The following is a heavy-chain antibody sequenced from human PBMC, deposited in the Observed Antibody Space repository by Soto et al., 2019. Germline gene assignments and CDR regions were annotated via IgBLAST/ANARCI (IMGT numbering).Heavy chain of an antibody. Sequence: QVQLVQSGAEVKKPGSSVKVSCKASGGTFSSYAISWVRQAPGQGLEWMGGIIPIFGTANYAQKFQGRVTITADESTSTAYMELSSLRSEDTAVYYCASMYYYGSGSSYYYYGIDVWGQGTTVTVSS. CDR1: GGTFSSYA. CDR2: IIPIFGTA. J-gene: IGHJ6*02. CDR3: ASMYYYGSGSSYYYYGIDV. D-gene: IGHD3-10*01. V-gene: IGHV1-69*01.